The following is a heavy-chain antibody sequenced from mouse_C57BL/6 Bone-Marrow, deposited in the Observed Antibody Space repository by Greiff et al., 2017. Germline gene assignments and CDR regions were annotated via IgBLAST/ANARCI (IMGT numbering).Heavy chain of an antibody. CDR3: ARQGGDY. CDR1: GFTFSDYY. V-gene: IGHV5-12*01. Sequence: EVKLVDSGGGLVQPGGSLKLSCAASGFTFSDYYMCWVRQTPEKRLEWVAYISNGGGSTYYPDTVKGRFTISRDNAKNTLYLQMSRLKSEDTAMYYCARQGGDYWGQGTTLTVSS. CDR2: ISNGGGST. J-gene: IGHJ2*01.